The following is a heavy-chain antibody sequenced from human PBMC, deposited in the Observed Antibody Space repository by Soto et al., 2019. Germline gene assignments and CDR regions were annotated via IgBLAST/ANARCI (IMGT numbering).Heavy chain of an antibody. J-gene: IGHJ5*02. CDR1: GYTFTTYA. CDR2: INAGNGNT. V-gene: IGHV1-3*01. CDR3: AGDPDSHYNDSHASSYP. D-gene: IGHD3-22*01. Sequence: ASVKVSCKASGYTFTTYAMHWVRQARGQRLEWMGWINAGNGNTKYSQKFQGRVTITADKFTGTAYMELTRLRSDDTAVYYCAGDPDSHYNDSHASSYPWGQGTLVTVSS.